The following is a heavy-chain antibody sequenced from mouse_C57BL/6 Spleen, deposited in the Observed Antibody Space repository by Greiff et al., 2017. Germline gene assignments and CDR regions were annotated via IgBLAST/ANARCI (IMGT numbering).Heavy chain of an antibody. J-gene: IGHJ2*01. CDR1: GYTFTSYW. V-gene: IGHV1-7*01. Sequence: QVQLKVSGAELAKPGASVKLSCKASGYTFTSYWMHWVKQRPGQGLEWIGYINPSSGYTKYNQKFKDKATLTADKSSSTAYMQLGSLTYEDSAVYYCARETTVVATRKDFDYWGQGTTLTVSS. D-gene: IGHD1-1*01. CDR2: INPSSGYT. CDR3: ARETTVVATRKDFDY.